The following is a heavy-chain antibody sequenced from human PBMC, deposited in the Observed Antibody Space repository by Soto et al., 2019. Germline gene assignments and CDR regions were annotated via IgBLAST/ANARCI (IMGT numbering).Heavy chain of an antibody. CDR3: ATTTIPGGYDFAY. Sequence: GGSLKISCQTSGYTFSRYWIARVRQMPGKGLEWMGVIYPGDSDTRYSPSFQGHVTISADKSTASAYLHWGSLKSSDSATYYCATTTIPGGYDFAYWGQGTRVTVSS. V-gene: IGHV5-51*01. J-gene: IGHJ4*02. CDR2: IYPGDSDT. CDR1: GYTFSRYW. D-gene: IGHD5-12*01.